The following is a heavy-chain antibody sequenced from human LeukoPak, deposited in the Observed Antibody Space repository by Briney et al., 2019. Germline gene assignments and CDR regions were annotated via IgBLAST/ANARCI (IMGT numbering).Heavy chain of an antibody. CDR2: IYHSGST. CDR3: ARVRGYYYDSSGPFDY. V-gene: IGHV4-30-2*01. CDR1: GGSISSGGYS. J-gene: IGHJ4*02. Sequence: SETLSLTCAVSGGSISSGGYSWSWIRQPPGKGLEWIGYIYHSGSTYYNPSLKSRVTISVDRSKNQFSLKLSSVTAADTAVYYCARVRGYYYDSSGPFDYWGQGTLVTVSS. D-gene: IGHD3-22*01.